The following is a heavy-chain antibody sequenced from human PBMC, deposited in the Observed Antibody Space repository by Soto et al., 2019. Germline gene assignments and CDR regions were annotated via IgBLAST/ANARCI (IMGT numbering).Heavy chain of an antibody. Sequence: AGSLRLSFAASGFTFSDYYMSWIRQAPGKGLEWVSYISSSGSTIYYADCVKGRFTISRDNAKNSLYLQMNSLRAEDTAVYYCARDRGYSYNPPDYWGQGTLVTVYS. CDR2: ISSSGSTI. CDR1: GFTFSDYY. J-gene: IGHJ4*02. V-gene: IGHV3-11*01. CDR3: ARDRGYSYNPPDY. D-gene: IGHD5-18*01.